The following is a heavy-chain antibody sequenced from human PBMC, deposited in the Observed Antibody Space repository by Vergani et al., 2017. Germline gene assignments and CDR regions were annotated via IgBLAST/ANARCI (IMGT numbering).Heavy chain of an antibody. J-gene: IGHJ6*02. D-gene: IGHD3-9*01. CDR1: GFTFSDHY. V-gene: IGHV3-11*04. CDR3: ARETDTGSSVSYNYYAMDV. CDR2: MSSGDSI. Sequence: QVQLVESGGGLVTPGGSLRLSCAASGFTFSDHYMSWVRQAPGKGLEWISYMSSGDSIYYADSVKGRFTVSRDNTKNTLYLQMNSLRAEDTAVYYCARETDTGSSVSYNYYAMDVWGQGTTVSVSS.